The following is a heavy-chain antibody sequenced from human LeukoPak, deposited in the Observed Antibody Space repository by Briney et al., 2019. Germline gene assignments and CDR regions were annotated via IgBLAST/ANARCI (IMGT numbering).Heavy chain of an antibody. CDR3: ARFDSSGWYYFDY. V-gene: IGHV4-59*01. CDR1: GGSISSYY. CDR2: IYYSGST. J-gene: IGHJ4*02. D-gene: IGHD6-19*01. Sequence: SETLSLTCTVSGGSISSYYWSWIRQPPGKGLEWIGYIYYSGSTNYNRSLKRRGAKSVDTSKNQFSLKLSSVTAADTAVYYCARFDSSGWYYFDYWGQGTLVTVSS.